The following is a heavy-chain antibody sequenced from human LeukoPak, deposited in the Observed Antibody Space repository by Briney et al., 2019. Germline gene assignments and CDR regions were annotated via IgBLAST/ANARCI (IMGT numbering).Heavy chain of an antibody. D-gene: IGHD3-10*01. Sequence: GGSLRLSCAASGFTLSSYSMNGVRQAPGKGLEWVSSISSSSSYIYYADSVKGRFTISRDNAKNSLYLQMNSLRAEDTAVYYCARSGGSGSYYTFDYWGQGTLVTVSS. CDR1: GFTLSSYS. V-gene: IGHV3-21*01. CDR3: ARSGGSGSYYTFDY. CDR2: ISSSSSYI. J-gene: IGHJ4*02.